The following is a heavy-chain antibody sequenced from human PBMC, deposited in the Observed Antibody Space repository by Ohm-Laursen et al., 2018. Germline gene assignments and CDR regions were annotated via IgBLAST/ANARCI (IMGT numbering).Heavy chain of an antibody. J-gene: IGHJ3*02. D-gene: IGHD5-18*01. CDR3: ARRGYSYGCDI. V-gene: IGHV3-9*01. CDR1: GFTFDDYA. CDR2: ISWNSGSI. Sequence: RSLRLSCTASGFTFDDYAMYWVRQAPGKGLEWVSGISWNSGSIGYADSVKGRFTISRDNAKNSLYLQMNSLRAEDTALYYCARRGYSYGCDIWGQGTMVTVSS.